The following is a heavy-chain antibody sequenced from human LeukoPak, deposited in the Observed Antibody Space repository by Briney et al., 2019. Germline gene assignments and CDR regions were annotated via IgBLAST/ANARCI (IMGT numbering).Heavy chain of an antibody. J-gene: IGHJ4*02. V-gene: IGHV6-1*01. D-gene: IGHD4-11*01. CDR3: ARDSKRTFDY. CDR1: GDSVSSDSAA. CDR2: TFYRSKWLH. Sequence: KSSQTLSLTCAISGDSVSSDSAAWNWIRQSPSRGLEWLGRTFYRSKWLHDYAVSVKSRITINPDTSKNQFSLQLNSVTPEDTAVYYCARDSKRTFDYWGQGTLVTVSS.